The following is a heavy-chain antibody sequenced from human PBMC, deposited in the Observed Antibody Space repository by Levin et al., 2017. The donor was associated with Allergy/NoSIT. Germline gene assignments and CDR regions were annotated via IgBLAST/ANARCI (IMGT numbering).Heavy chain of an antibody. Sequence: PGGSLRLSCAASGFTFSSYGMHWVRQAPGKGLEWVAVISYDGSNKYYADSVKGRFTISRDNSKNTLYLQMNSLRAEDTAVYYCAKDYGSGSSWGQGTLVTVSS. CDR2: ISYDGSNK. J-gene: IGHJ5*02. CDR1: GFTFSSYG. V-gene: IGHV3-30*18. CDR3: AKDYGSGSS. D-gene: IGHD3-10*01.